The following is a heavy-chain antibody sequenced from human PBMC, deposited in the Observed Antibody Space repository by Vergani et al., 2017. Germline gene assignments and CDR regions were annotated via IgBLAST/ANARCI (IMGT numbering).Heavy chain of an antibody. CDR3: ASISGGSAPYLRY. J-gene: IGHJ1*01. D-gene: IGHD2-15*01. CDR2: IKRDGTET. Sequence: EVHLEESGGGLVQPGGSLRLSCAASGFTFGDYYMAWIRLAPGKGLDWVASIKRDGTETFYVDSVKGRFTISRDNAKTTLYLQMNSLRDEDRGVYYCASISGGSAPYLRYWGQGTLVTVAS. V-gene: IGHV3-7*01. CDR1: GFTFGDYY.